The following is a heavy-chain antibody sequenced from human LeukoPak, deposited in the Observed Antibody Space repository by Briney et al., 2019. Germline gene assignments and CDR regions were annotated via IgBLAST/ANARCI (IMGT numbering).Heavy chain of an antibody. CDR1: GFTFSRYW. CDR2: INSDGSST. CDR3: ARDKYGGNSNAFDI. D-gene: IGHD4-23*01. J-gene: IGHJ3*02. V-gene: IGHV3-74*01. Sequence: GGSLRLSCAASGFTFSRYWMHWLRQAPGKGLVWVSRINSDGSSTDYADSVKGRFTISRDNAKNTLYLQMNSLRAEDTAMYYCARDKYGGNSNAFDIWGQGTMVTVSS.